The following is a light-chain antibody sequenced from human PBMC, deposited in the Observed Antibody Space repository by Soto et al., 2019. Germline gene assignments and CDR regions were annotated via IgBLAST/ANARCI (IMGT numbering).Light chain of an antibody. Sequence: EIQMTQSPSSVSASVGDRVTITCRASQGLTSWLAWYQQHPGKAPKLLITDASTLQSGVPSRFSGSGSGTEFTLTISRLRPEDFATYYCQQANSFPFTFGPGTKVDRK. V-gene: IGKV1-12*01. CDR1: QGLTSW. J-gene: IGKJ3*01. CDR2: DAS. CDR3: QQANSFPFT.